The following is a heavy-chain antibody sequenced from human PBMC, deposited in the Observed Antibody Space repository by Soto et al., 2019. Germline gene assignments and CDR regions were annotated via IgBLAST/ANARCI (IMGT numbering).Heavy chain of an antibody. CDR3: ARGVAMIVGGLDY. V-gene: IGHV6-1*01. J-gene: IGHJ4*02. Sequence: PSHTLSLTCAISGYSVSSNSAAWNWIRQSPSRGLEWLGRTYYRSKWYNDYAVSVKSRISINPDTSKNQFSLQLNSVTPEDTAVYYCARGVAMIVGGLDYWDQGTLVTVSS. CDR1: GYSVSSNSAA. CDR2: TYYRSKWYN. D-gene: IGHD5-12*01.